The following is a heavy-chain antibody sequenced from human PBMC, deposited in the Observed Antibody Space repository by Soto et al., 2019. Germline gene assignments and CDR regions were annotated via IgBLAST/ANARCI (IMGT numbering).Heavy chain of an antibody. V-gene: IGHV3-9*01. Sequence: HPGGSLRLSCAASGFTFDDYAMHWVRQAPGKGLEWVSGISWNSGSIGYADSVKGRFTISRDNAKNSLYLQMNSLRAEDTALYYCAKDKGAPGYSSSWYPDAFDIWGQGTMVTVSS. J-gene: IGHJ3*02. D-gene: IGHD6-13*01. CDR1: GFTFDDYA. CDR3: AKDKGAPGYSSSWYPDAFDI. CDR2: ISWNSGSI.